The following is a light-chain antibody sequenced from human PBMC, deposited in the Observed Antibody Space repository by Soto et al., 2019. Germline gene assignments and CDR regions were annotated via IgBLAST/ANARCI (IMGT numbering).Light chain of an antibody. Sequence: QSVLTQPPSVSGAPGQSITISCTGSSSNIGAGYDVHWYQQVTGTAPKLLISGNNNRASGVPDRFSVSKSGTSASLAISGFQAEDEADYYCQSYDNSLTYVFGTGTKLTVL. CDR1: SSNIGAGYD. CDR2: GNN. J-gene: IGLJ1*01. CDR3: QSYDNSLTYV. V-gene: IGLV1-40*01.